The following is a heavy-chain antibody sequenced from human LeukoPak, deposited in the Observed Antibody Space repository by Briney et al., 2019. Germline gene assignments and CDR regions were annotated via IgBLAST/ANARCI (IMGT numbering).Heavy chain of an antibody. V-gene: IGHV4-59*01. CDR1: GGSLSRYY. CDR3: ARDPRSSGYCSGGSCSDWFDP. D-gene: IGHD2-15*01. J-gene: IGHJ5*02. Sequence: SETLSLTCTVSGGSLSRYYWHWIRQPPGKGLEWIGYIYFSGSTNYNPSLKSRVTISVDTSKSQFPLKLSSVTAADTAVYYCARDPRSSGYCSGGSCSDWFDPWGQGTLVTVSS. CDR2: IYFSGST.